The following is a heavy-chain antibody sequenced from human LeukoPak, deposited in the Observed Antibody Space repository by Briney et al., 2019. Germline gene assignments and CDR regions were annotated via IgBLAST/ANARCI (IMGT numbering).Heavy chain of an antibody. J-gene: IGHJ4*02. Sequence: PGGSLRLSCVASGFVFNTYSMHWVRQAPGKGLECVSAISGDGGSTYYANSVKGRFTISRDNSKNTLYLQMGSLRPDDTALYYCAREQPAGSTDYWGQGTLVTVSS. D-gene: IGHD2-2*01. CDR1: GFVFNTYS. V-gene: IGHV3-64*01. CDR2: ISGDGGST. CDR3: AREQPAGSTDY.